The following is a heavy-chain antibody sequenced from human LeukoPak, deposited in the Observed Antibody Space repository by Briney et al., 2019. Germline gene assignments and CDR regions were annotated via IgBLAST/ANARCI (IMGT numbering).Heavy chain of an antibody. D-gene: IGHD3-22*01. CDR1: GGSISSSSYY. V-gene: IGHV4-39*07. CDR2: IYYSGST. CDR3: ARNYYDSSGYYYFYLDY. Sequence: SETLSLTCTVSGGSISSSSYYWGWIRQPPGKGLEWIGRIYYSGSTYYNSSLKSRVTISVDTSKNQFSLKLSSVTAADTAVYYCARNYYDSSGYYYFYLDYWGQGTLVTVSS. J-gene: IGHJ4*02.